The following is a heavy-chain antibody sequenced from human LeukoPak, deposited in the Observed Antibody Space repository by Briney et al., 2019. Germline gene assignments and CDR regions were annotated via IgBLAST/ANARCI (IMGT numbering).Heavy chain of an antibody. CDR2: IWYDGSNK. CDR1: GFTFSSYG. Sequence: GGSLRLSCAASGFTFSSYGMHWVRQAPGKGLEWVAVIWYDGSNKYYADSVKGRFTISRDNSKNTLYLQMNSLRAEDTAVYYCARDRIPRSSGYSYGEELDYWGQGTLVTVSS. J-gene: IGHJ4*02. CDR3: ARDRIPRSSGYSYGEELDY. V-gene: IGHV3-33*01. D-gene: IGHD5-18*01.